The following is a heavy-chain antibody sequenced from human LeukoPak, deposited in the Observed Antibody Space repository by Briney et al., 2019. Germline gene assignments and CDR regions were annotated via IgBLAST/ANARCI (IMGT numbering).Heavy chain of an antibody. D-gene: IGHD2-2*01. CDR1: GGSFSGYY. J-gene: IGHJ4*02. Sequence: SETLSLTCAVYGGSFSGYYWSWIRQPPGKGLEWIGEINHSGSTNYNPSLKSQVTISVDTSKIQFSLKLSSVTAADTAVYYCARGGPAAANDYWGQGTLVTVSS. CDR2: INHSGST. CDR3: ARGGPAAANDY. V-gene: IGHV4-34*01.